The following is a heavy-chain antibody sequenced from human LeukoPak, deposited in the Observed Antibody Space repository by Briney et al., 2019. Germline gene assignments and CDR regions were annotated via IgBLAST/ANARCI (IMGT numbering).Heavy chain of an antibody. Sequence: SETLSLTCTVSGGSISSFYWTWIRQPPGKGLEWIGYIYYSGSTNYNPSLKSRVTTSVDTSMNQFSLKLSSVTAADTAVYYCAREKGNSYGYDYWGQGTLVTVSS. CDR1: GGSISSFY. CDR2: IYYSGST. J-gene: IGHJ4*02. CDR3: AREKGNSYGYDY. V-gene: IGHV4-59*01. D-gene: IGHD5-18*01.